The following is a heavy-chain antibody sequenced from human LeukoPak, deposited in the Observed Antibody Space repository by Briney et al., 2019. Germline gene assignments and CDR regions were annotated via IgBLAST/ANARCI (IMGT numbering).Heavy chain of an antibody. CDR2: IYYSGST. D-gene: IGHD3-22*01. Sequence: SETLSLTCTVSGGSISSSSYYWGWIRQPPGKGLEWIGSIYYSGSTYYNPSLKSRVTISVDKSKNQFSLKLSSVTAADTAVYYCASSGQYYYDSSGYLVLAFDIWGQGTMVTVSS. V-gene: IGHV4-39*07. CDR3: ASSGQYYYDSSGYLVLAFDI. J-gene: IGHJ3*02. CDR1: GGSISSSSYY.